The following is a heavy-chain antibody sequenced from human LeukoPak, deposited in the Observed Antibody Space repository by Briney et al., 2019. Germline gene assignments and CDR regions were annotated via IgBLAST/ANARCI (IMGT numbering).Heavy chain of an antibody. V-gene: IGHV1-69*01. CDR2: NIPIFGTA. D-gene: IGHD4-23*01. CDR1: GGTFSIYS. J-gene: IGHJ6*03. CDR3: ARGGKVYYYYMDV. Sequence: SVKVSCKASGGTFSIYSISWVRQAPGQGLEWMGGNIPIFGTANYAQKFQGRVTITADESTSTAYMELSSLTSEDTAVYYCARGGKVYYYYMDVWGKGTTVTISS.